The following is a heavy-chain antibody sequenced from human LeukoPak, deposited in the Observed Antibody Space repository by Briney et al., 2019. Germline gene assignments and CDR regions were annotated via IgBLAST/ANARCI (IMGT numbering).Heavy chain of an antibody. CDR3: ARLIRAWNDHFDP. Sequence: SETLSLTCTVSDGSFSSFSWSWIRQPAGKGLEWIGYIQLSGNTNYNPALKSRVSISLDTSKKQFSLHLSSVTAADTAVYYCARLIRAWNDHFDPWGQGTLVTVFS. D-gene: IGHD1-1*01. CDR1: DGSFSSFS. V-gene: IGHV4-4*09. CDR2: IQLSGNT. J-gene: IGHJ5*02.